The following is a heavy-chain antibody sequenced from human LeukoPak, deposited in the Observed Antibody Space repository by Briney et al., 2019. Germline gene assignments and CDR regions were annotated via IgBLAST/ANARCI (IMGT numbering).Heavy chain of an antibody. Sequence: GGTLRLSCTASGFTFSNYGMSWVRQAPGKGLEWVSAISGTTGRTYYADSVKGRFTISRDNSKNTLYLQMNSLRAEDTAVYYCANKGLYCSSTSCYPYYFDSWGQGTLVTVSS. D-gene: IGHD2-2*01. CDR2: ISGTTGRT. CDR3: ANKGLYCSSTSCYPYYFDS. V-gene: IGHV3-23*01. CDR1: GFTFSNYG. J-gene: IGHJ4*02.